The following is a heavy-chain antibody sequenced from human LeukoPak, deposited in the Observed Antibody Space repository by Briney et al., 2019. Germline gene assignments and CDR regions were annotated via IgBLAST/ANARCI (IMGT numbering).Heavy chain of an antibody. Sequence: ASVKVSCKASGYTFTGYYMHWVRQAPGQGLEWMGRINPNSGGTNYAQKFQGRVTMTRDTSISTAYMELSRLRSDDTAVYYCASLSIAAAGTINNDYWGQGTLVTVSS. CDR2: INPNSGGT. J-gene: IGHJ4*02. CDR1: GYTFTGYY. CDR3: ASLSIAAAGTINNDY. D-gene: IGHD6-13*01. V-gene: IGHV1-2*06.